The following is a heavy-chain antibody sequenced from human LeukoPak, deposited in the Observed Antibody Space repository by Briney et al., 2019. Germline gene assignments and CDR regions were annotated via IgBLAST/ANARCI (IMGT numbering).Heavy chain of an antibody. Sequence: SSYGMHWVRQAPGKGLEWIGTIYYSGSTYYSASLKSRVSISLHTSKNQFSLKLSSVNAADTAVYYCARDATVVTLGGYYGAWGQGTLVTVAS. V-gene: IGHV4-39*07. CDR2: IYYSGST. D-gene: IGHD4-23*01. CDR1: SSYG. J-gene: IGHJ5*02. CDR3: ARDATVVTLGGYYGA.